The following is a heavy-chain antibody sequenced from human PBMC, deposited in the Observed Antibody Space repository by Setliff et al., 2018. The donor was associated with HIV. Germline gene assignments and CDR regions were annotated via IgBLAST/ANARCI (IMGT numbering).Heavy chain of an antibody. CDR1: GYTFNNYA. J-gene: IGHJ3*02. D-gene: IGHD3-10*01. Sequence: ASVKVSCKASGYTFNNYALYWVRQAPGQGLEWMGWINTNTGSSTYAQGFTRRFVFSLDPSVRTAYLQITGLKAEDTAVYYCARGGDRMQIWSRFPFDIWGQGTMVTVSS. CDR2: INTNTGSS. CDR3: ARGGDRMQIWSRFPFDI. V-gene: IGHV7-4-1*02.